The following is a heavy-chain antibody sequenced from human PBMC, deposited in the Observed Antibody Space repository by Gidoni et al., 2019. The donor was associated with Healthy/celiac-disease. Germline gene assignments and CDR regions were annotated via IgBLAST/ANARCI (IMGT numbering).Heavy chain of an antibody. V-gene: IGHV4-39*01. J-gene: IGHJ4*02. CDR1: GGSISSSSYY. D-gene: IGHD6-13*01. CDR2: IYYSGST. CDR3: ARQGGSSWPLDY. Sequence: QLQLQESGPGLVKPSETLSLTCTVSGGSISSSSYYWGGIRQPPGKGLEWIGSIYYSGSTYYNPSLKSRVTISVDTSKNQFSLKLSSVTAADTAVYYCARQGGSSWPLDYWGQGTLVTVSS.